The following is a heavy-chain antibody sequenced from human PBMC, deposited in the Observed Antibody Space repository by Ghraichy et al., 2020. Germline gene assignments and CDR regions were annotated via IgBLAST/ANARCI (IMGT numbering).Heavy chain of an antibody. CDR2: IYSGGST. CDR1: GFTVSSNY. CDR3: ARALDPFYCSSTSCLGKGYYYYGMDV. J-gene: IGHJ6*02. Sequence: GGSLRLSCAASGFTVSSNYMSWVRQAPGKGLEWVSVIYSGGSTYYADSVKGRFTISRHNSKNTLYLQMNSLRAEDTAVYYCARALDPFYCSSTSCLGKGYYYYGMDVWGQGTTVTVSS. V-gene: IGHV3-53*04. D-gene: IGHD2-2*01.